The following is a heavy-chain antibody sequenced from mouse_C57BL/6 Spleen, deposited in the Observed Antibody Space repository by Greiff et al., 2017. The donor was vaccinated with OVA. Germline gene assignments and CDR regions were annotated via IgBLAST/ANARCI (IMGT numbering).Heavy chain of an antibody. CDR3: ARSGKGLGDYFDY. CDR1: GYTFTSYW. Sequence: VQLQQSGTELVKPGASVKLSCKASGYTFTSYWMHWVKQRPGQGLEWIGNINPSYGGTNYNEKFKSKATLTVDKSSSTAYMQLSSLTSEDSAVYYCARSGKGLGDYFDYWGQGTTLTVSS. CDR2: INPSYGGT. J-gene: IGHJ2*01. V-gene: IGHV1-53*01. D-gene: IGHD4-1*01.